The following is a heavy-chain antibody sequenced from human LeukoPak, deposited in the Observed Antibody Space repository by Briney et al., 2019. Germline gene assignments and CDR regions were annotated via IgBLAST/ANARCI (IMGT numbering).Heavy chain of an antibody. CDR2: IWSDGSNK. CDR3: ANSLSSGYDPFDY. CDR1: GFTFGDYG. Sequence: PGGSLRLSCTGSGFTFGDYGMSWVRQAPGKGLEWVAIIWSDGSNKYYADSVKGRFTISRDNSKNTLYLGMNSLRAEDTAVYYCANSLSSGYDPFDYWGQGTLVTVSS. D-gene: IGHD5-12*01. V-gene: IGHV3-33*06. J-gene: IGHJ4*02.